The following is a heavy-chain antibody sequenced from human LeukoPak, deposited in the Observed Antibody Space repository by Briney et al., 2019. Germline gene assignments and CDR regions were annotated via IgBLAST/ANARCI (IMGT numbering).Heavy chain of an antibody. D-gene: IGHD2-15*01. CDR1: GGTFSSYA. CDR3: ATVYCSGGSCYSAPFDY. V-gene: IGHV1-69*01. Sequence: SVKVSCKASGGTFSSYAICWVRQAPGQGLEWMGGIIPIFGTANYAQKFQGRVTITADESTSTAYMELSSLRSEDTAVYYCATVYCSGGSCYSAPFDYWGQGTLVTVSS. CDR2: IIPIFGTA. J-gene: IGHJ4*02.